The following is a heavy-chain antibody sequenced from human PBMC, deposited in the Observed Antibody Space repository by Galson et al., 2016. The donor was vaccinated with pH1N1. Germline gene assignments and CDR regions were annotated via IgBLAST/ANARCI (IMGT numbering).Heavy chain of an antibody. CDR3: ARDHVYGDYFERFFDL. J-gene: IGHJ2*01. V-gene: IGHV3-30*04. Sequence: SLRLSCAASGFTLSCCAMHWVRQAPGKGLECVALISKDGNNVYYADSVKGRFTVSRDISKNTLYLQMNSLRAEDTALYYCARDHVYGDYFERFFDLWGRGTLVTVSS. CDR2: ISKDGNNV. D-gene: IGHD4-17*01. CDR1: GFTLSCCA.